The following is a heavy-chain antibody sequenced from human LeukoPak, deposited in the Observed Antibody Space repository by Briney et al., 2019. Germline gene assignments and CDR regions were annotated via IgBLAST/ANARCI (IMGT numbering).Heavy chain of an antibody. J-gene: IGHJ4*02. CDR3: AREGGYNYPPFDY. D-gene: IGHD5-24*01. CDR1: GFTFSSYS. Sequence: GGSLRLSCAASGFTFSSYSMNWVRQAPGKGLEWVSSISSSSSYIYYADSVKGRFTISGDNAKNSLYLQMNSLRAEDTAVYYCAREGGYNYPPFDYWGQGTLVTVSS. CDR2: ISSSSSYI. V-gene: IGHV3-21*01.